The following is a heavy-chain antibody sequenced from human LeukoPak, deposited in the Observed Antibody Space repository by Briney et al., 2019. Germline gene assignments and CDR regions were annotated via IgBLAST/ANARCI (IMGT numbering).Heavy chain of an antibody. D-gene: IGHD5-24*01. V-gene: IGHV4-61*02. Sequence: PSETLSLTCTVSGGSINSGDYYWSWIRQPAGKGLEWIGRVYTSGNTLYNPSLKSRAAISIDRSKNQFSLKLTSVTAADTALYHCARGGTIFTFFDYWGQGIVVTVSS. J-gene: IGHJ4*02. CDR1: GGSINSGDYY. CDR3: ARGGTIFTFFDY. CDR2: VYTSGNT.